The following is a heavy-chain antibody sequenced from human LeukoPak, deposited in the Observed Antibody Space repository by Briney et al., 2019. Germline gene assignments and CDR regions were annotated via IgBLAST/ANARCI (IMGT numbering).Heavy chain of an antibody. D-gene: IGHD1-14*01. CDR3: SRSGRPVINDY. CDR2: IYDSGST. CDR1: GVSISSNSNY. V-gene: IGHV4-39*01. Sequence: WETLSLTCTVSGVSISSNSNYWGRLRQPPGMGLDSIVSIYDSGSTYYNPSVKSRVTISVDTSRNQFSLKLSSVTAADTAVYYCSRSGRPVINDYWGQGTLVTVSS. J-gene: IGHJ4*02.